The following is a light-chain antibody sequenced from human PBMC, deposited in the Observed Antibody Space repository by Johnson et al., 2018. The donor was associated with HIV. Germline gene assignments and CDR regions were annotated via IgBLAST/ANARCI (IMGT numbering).Light chain of an antibody. CDR2: DNN. J-gene: IGLJ1*01. V-gene: IGLV1-51*01. CDR1: SSNIGDNH. Sequence: QSVLTQPPSVSAAPGQKVTISCSGSSSNIGDNHVSWYQQLPGTAPKLLIYDNNKRPSGIPDRFSDSQSATSATLAITGLQTGDEADYYCGTWDTSLGAQYVFGSGTKVTVL. CDR3: GTWDTSLGAQYV.